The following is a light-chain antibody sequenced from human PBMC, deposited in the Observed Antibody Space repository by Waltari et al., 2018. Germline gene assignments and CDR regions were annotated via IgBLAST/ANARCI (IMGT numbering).Light chain of an antibody. CDR1: QSVSSN. J-gene: IGKJ2*01. V-gene: IGKV3-15*01. CDR2: GAS. CDR3: QQYNNWPPYT. Sequence: EIVMTQSPATLSVSPGERATLYGSASQSVSSNLAWYQQKPGQAPMLLIYGASTRATGIPARFSGSGSGTAFTLTISSMQSEDFAVYYCQQYNNWPPYTFGQGTKLEIK.